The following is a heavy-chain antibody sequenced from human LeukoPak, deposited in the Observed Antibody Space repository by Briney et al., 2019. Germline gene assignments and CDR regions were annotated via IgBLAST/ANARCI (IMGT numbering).Heavy chain of an antibody. CDR1: GFTFSSCP. CDR2: ISGGGITT. V-gene: IGHV3-64*01. D-gene: IGHD3-9*01. Sequence: PGRSLRLSCVASGFTFSSCPMHWVRQAPGKGLESVSAISGGGITTYYANSVRGRFTTSRDNSKNTLYLQMGSLRPEDTAVYYCAREGTPGSYDYWGQGTLVTVSS. J-gene: IGHJ4*02. CDR3: AREGTPGSYDY.